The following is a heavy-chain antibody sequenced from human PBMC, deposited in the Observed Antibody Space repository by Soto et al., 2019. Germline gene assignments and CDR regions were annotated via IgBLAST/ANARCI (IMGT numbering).Heavy chain of an antibody. D-gene: IGHD5-12*01. J-gene: IGHJ4*02. CDR3: VRGNTGYGNFDS. V-gene: IGHV3-74*01. CDR2: MFTDVSTT. CDR1: GFSFSSFW. Sequence: LRLSCAASGFSFSSFWMHWVRQAPGKGLVWVSRMFTDVSTTYYADSVKGRFTISRDNAKSTLYLQMNSLRDEDTAVYYCVRGNTGYGNFDSWGQGTLVTVSS.